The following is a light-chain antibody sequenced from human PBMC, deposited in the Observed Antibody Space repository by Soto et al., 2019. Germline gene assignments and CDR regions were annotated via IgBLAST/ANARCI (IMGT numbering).Light chain of an antibody. J-gene: IGKJ5*01. V-gene: IGKV1-39*01. CDR3: QQSYRTPIT. CDR2: AAS. Sequence: IQLTQCPSPLSASVGDRVAITCLASQSISTYLNWYKKKPGKAPKVLIYAASNLQSGVPQRFSGSGSGTDFTLTISSLQPEDVATDFCQQSYRTPITFG. CDR1: QSISTY.